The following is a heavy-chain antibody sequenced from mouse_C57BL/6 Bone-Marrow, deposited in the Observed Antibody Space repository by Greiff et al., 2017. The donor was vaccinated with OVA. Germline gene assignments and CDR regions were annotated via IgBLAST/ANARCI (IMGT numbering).Heavy chain of an antibody. J-gene: IGHJ4*01. CDR3: ARHYYGSSHYYAMDY. CDR1: GFTFSKHN. CDR2: ISGGGGNT. Sequence: EVQLQESGGGLVKPGGAPKLSCAGSGFTFSKHNLSWVRPTPEKKMEWVATISGGGGNTYYPDSVKGRFTISRDNAKNTLYLQMSSLRSEDTALYYCARHYYGSSHYYAMDYWGQGTSVTVSS. V-gene: IGHV5-9*01. D-gene: IGHD1-1*01.